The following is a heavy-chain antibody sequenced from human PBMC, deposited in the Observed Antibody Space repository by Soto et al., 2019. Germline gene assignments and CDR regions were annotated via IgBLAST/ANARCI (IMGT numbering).Heavy chain of an antibody. J-gene: IGHJ5*01. CDR2: TYYSGST. CDR1: GASISSSY. Sequence: SETLSLTCTVSGASISSSYWSWFRQPPGKGLEWIGYTYYSGSTNYNPSLKSRVTISVDTSNNQLSLKLSSVSAADTAVYYCSSEAGLTNSWFVDSWGHGTPVTVSS. V-gene: IGHV4-59*01. D-gene: IGHD6-13*01. CDR3: SSEAGLTNSWFVDS.